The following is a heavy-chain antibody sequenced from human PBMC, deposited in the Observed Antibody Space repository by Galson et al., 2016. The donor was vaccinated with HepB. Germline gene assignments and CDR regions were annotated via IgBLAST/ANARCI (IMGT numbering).Heavy chain of an antibody. J-gene: IGHJ4*02. CDR1: GYSISSDYF. Sequence: LSLTCTVSGYSISSDYFWGWIRQPPVKGLEWIGTIARSGNIHYDPSLKSRVTMSVDTSKNQFSLKLSSVTASDTAVYYCVTRNPSSASDYWGQGTLVTVSS. CDR3: VTRNPSSASDY. V-gene: IGHV4-38-2*02. CDR2: IARSGNI. D-gene: IGHD1-14*01.